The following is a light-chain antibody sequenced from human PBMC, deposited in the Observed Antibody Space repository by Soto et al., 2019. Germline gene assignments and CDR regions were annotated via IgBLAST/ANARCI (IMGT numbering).Light chain of an antibody. CDR3: QQYGSSPPYT. CDR1: QSISSSY. Sequence: EIILTQSPGILSLSPGERATLSCRASQSISSSYIAWYQQRPGQAPRLLIYGASNRATGIPDRFSASGSKTDFTLTISRLEPEHFAVYYCQQYGSSPPYTFGQGTKLEIK. CDR2: GAS. V-gene: IGKV3-20*01. J-gene: IGKJ2*01.